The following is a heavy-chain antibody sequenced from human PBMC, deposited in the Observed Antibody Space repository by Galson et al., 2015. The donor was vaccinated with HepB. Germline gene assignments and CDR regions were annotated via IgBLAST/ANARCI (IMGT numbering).Heavy chain of an antibody. CDR1: GFTFSSYA. D-gene: IGHD2-15*01. Sequence: LRLSCAASGFTFSSYAMIWVRQAPGKGLEWVSAISGSGGSTYYADSVKGRFTISRDNSKNTLYLQMNSLRTEDTAVYYCAKDLAFCSGGSCYRGFDYWGQGTLVTVSS. V-gene: IGHV3-23*01. CDR3: AKDLAFCSGGSCYRGFDY. CDR2: ISGSGGST. J-gene: IGHJ4*02.